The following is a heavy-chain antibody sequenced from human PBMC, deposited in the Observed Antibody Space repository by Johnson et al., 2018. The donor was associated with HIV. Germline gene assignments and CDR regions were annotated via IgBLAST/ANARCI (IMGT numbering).Heavy chain of an antibody. J-gene: IGHJ3*02. CDR1: GFTFSDYY. CDR2: ISGSGSTI. V-gene: IGHV3-11*01. CDR3: RSSENYYCGRDI. D-gene: IGHD3-10*01. Sequence: HVQLVESGGGLVQPGGSLRLSCAASGFTFSDYYMSWIRQAPGKGLEWVLYISGSGSTIYYADSVKGRFTISRDNAKNSLYLQMNNLRVEDTALYYCRSSENYYCGRDIWGQGTMVTVSS.